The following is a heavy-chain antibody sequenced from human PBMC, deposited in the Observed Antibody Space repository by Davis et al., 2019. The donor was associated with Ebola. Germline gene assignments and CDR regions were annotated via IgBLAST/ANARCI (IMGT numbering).Heavy chain of an antibody. V-gene: IGHV3-23*01. CDR3: AKDVRITMVRGVPFDY. CDR2: ISGSGGST. CDR1: GFTFSSYA. Sequence: GESLKISCAASGFTFSSYAMSWVRQAPGKGLEWVSAISGSGGSTYYADSVKGRFTISRDNSKNTLYLQMNSLRAEDTAVYYCAKDVRITMVRGVPFDYWGQGTLVTVSS. J-gene: IGHJ4*02. D-gene: IGHD3-10*01.